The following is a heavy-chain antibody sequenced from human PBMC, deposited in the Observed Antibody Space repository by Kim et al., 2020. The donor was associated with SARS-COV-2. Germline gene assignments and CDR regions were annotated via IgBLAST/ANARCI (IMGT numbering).Heavy chain of an antibody. CDR3: TSVFFDPGGY. CDR1: GFACNSAL. CDR2: RKRKADSKTN. J-gene: IGHJ1*01. V-gene: IGHV3-15*01. D-gene: IGHD3-9*01. Sequence: GGSLRLSCVADGFACNSALMGWVGPAPGKGRGWAGLRKRKADSKTNDYAAPVKVRFTISRDNSKNTLYLQMDSLKIEDTGVYFCTSVFFDPGGYWGQGTRVTVSA.